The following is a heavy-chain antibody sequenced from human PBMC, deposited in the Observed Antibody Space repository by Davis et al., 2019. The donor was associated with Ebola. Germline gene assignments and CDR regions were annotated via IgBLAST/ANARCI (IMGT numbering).Heavy chain of an antibody. CDR3: ARGTGAVTTYAFDI. Sequence: MPSETLSLTCTVSGGSISSYYWSWIRQPPGKGLEWIGYIYNSVNTNYNPSLKSRVTISVDTSKNQLSLKLDSVTAADTAVYYWARGTGAVTTYAFDIWGQGTTVTVSS. J-gene: IGHJ3*02. CDR1: GGSISSYY. D-gene: IGHD4-17*01. V-gene: IGHV4-59*01. CDR2: IYNSVNT.